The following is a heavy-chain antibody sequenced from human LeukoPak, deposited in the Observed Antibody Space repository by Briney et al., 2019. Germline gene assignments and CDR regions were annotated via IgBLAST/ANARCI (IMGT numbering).Heavy chain of an antibody. Sequence: SETLSLTCTVSGGSISSGGYYWSWIRQHPGKGLEWIEYIYYSGSTYYNPSLKGRVTISVDTSKNQFSLKLSSVTAADTAVYYCASLYYYDSSGYSRHGAFDIWGQGTMVTVSS. V-gene: IGHV4-31*03. J-gene: IGHJ3*02. CDR3: ASLYYYDSSGYSRHGAFDI. D-gene: IGHD3-22*01. CDR2: IYYSGST. CDR1: GGSISSGGYY.